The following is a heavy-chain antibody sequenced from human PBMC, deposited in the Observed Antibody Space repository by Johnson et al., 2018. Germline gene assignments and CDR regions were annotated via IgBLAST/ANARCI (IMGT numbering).Heavy chain of an antibody. D-gene: IGHD3-3*01. CDR1: GYTFTSYG. V-gene: IGHV1-18*01. Sequence: VQLVESGAEVKKPGASVKVSCKASGYTFTSYGISWVRQAPGQGLEWMGWISAYNGNTNYAQKLQGRVTMTTDTSPSTAYMGLRSLRSDVTAVYYWARGGKKYYGVWGGSAPEDYYYYGMDVWGQGTTGTVSS. CDR3: ARGGKKYYGVWGGSAPEDYYYYGMDV. J-gene: IGHJ6*02. CDR2: ISAYNGNT.